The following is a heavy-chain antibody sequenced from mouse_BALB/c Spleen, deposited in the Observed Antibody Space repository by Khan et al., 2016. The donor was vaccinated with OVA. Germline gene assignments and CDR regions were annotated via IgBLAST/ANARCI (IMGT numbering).Heavy chain of an antibody. CDR1: GYTFTSYW. CDR3: ARSNYYGSSLYARDY. Sequence: DLVKPGASVKLSCKASGYTFTSYWINWIKQRPGQGLEWIGRIGPGSGSTSYNEMFTGQATLTVDTTSSTAYIQLSSLSSEASAVYFCARSNYYGSSLYARDYWGKGTSVTVSS. V-gene: IGHV1S41*01. CDR2: IGPGSGST. J-gene: IGHJ4*01. D-gene: IGHD1-1*01.